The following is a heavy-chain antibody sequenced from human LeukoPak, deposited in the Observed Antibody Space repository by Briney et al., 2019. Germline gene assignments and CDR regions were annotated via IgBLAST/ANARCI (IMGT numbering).Heavy chain of an antibody. CDR2: INHSGST. V-gene: IGHV4-34*01. CDR3: ASQPVLRFLEWFSGFDY. CDR1: GGSFSGYY. J-gene: IGHJ4*02. Sequence: SETLSLTCAVYGGSFSGYYWSWIRQPPGKGLEWIGEINHSGSTNYNPSLKSRVTISVDTPKNQFSLKLSSVTAADTAVYYCASQPVLRFLEWFSGFDYWGQGTLVTVSS. D-gene: IGHD3-3*01.